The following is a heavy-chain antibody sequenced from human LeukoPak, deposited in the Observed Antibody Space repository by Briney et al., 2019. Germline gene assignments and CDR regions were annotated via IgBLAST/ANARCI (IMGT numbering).Heavy chain of an antibody. CDR3: ARDLCSVPTR. J-gene: IGHJ4*02. D-gene: IGHD3-10*02. V-gene: IGHV3-48*02. CDR1: GFTFSSHS. Sequence: GGSLRLSCAASGFTFSSHSMNWVRQAPGKGLEWVSYISSSSRTIHYADSVKGRFTISRDNAKNSLYLQMNSLRDEDTAVYYCARDLCSVPTRWGQGTLVTVSS. CDR2: ISSSSRTI.